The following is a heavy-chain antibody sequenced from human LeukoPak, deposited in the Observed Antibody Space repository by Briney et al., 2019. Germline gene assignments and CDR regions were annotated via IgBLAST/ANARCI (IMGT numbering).Heavy chain of an antibody. CDR3: ARDVWTGVAVSDY. J-gene: IGHJ4*02. D-gene: IGHD6-19*01. V-gene: IGHV3-7*01. CDR1: GFTFSSYW. Sequence: GGSLRLSCVASGFTFSSYWMTWVRQAPGKGLEWLANIKEDGSIQYYLDSVRGRFTISRVNAKTSVYLQLNSLRADDTAVYYCARDVWTGVAVSDYWGQGTLVTVSS. CDR2: IKEDGSIQ.